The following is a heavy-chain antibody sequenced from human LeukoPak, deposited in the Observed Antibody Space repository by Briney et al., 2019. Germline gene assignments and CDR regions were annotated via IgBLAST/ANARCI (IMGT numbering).Heavy chain of an antibody. D-gene: IGHD6-19*01. V-gene: IGHV3-21*04. Sequence: GGSLRLSCVASGFTFSAYTMNWVRQAPGKGLEWVSFISSSSTYVYYADSVKGRFTISRDNSKNTLYLQMNSLRVEDTAVYFCARLSTNSNGWYHFDNWGQGTLVTVST. CDR1: GFTFSAYT. J-gene: IGHJ4*02. CDR2: ISSSSTYV. CDR3: ARLSTNSNGWYHFDN.